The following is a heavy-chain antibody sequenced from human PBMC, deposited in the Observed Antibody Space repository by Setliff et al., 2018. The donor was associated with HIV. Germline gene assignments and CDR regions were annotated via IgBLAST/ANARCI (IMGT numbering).Heavy chain of an antibody. D-gene: IGHD3-10*01. CDR2: IKEDGSKK. Sequence: PGGSLRLSCAASGFTFSNAWMNWVRQAPGKGLEWVANIKEDGSKKNYVDSVKGRFTISRDNAKNSLFLQMNSLTAEDTAIYYCTIGHYRSGWGQGTQVTVSS. CDR1: GFTFSNAW. J-gene: IGHJ4*02. CDR3: TIGHYRSG. V-gene: IGHV3-7*03.